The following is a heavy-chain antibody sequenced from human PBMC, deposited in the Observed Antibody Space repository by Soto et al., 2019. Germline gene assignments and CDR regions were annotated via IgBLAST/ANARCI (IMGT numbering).Heavy chain of an antibody. D-gene: IGHD2-21*01. CDR3: ARGLHSLFDY. CDR1: GFTFSSYG. Sequence: PGGSLRLSRAASGFTFSSYGMHWVRQAPGKGLEWVAVIWYDGNNKYYADSVKGRFTISRDNSNNTLYVQMTSLRAEDTAVYYCARGLHSLFDYWGQGTLVTVSS. J-gene: IGHJ4*02. CDR2: IWYDGNNK. V-gene: IGHV3-33*01.